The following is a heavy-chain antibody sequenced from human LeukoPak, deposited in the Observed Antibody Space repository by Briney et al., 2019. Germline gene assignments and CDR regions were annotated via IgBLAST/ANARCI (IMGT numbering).Heavy chain of an antibody. D-gene: IGHD4-17*01. CDR3: AKSTVTTTAAYDI. V-gene: IGHV3-23*01. CDR1: GFTFNNFA. Sequence: GGSLRLSCAASGFTFNNFAMNWVRQAPGKGLEWVSAITGTGSTYYAAAVRSRFTISRDNSTAILFLQMNSLRGEDTALYYCAKSTVTTTAAYDIWGRGTVVTISS. CDR2: ITGTGST. J-gene: IGHJ3*02.